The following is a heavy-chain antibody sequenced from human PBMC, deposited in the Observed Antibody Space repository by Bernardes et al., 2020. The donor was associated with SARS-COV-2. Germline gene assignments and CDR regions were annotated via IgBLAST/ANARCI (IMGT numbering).Heavy chain of an antibody. J-gene: IGHJ4*02. CDR1: GYTLTEIS. V-gene: IGHV1-24*01. CDR2: FDPEDGET. Sequence: ASAKVSCKVSGYTLTEISMHWVRQAPGKGLEWMRDFDPEDGETIYAQKFQGRVTMTEDTSTDTAYMELSSLRSEDTAVYYCATGVGTSFDFWGQGTLVTVSS. CDR3: ATGVGTSFDF.